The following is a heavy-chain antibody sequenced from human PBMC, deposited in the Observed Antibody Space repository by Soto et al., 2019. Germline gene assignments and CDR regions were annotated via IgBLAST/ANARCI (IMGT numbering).Heavy chain of an antibody. Sequence: PSETLSLTCTVSGGSIRSSSYYWGWIRQPPGKGLEWIGSIYYSGSTYYNPSLKSRVTVSVDTSKNQFSLKLSSVTAADTAVYYCAGNYDVLTGRGDLDVWGQGTTVTVSS. V-gene: IGHV4-39*07. CDR2: IYYSGST. J-gene: IGHJ6*02. D-gene: IGHD3-9*01. CDR3: AGNYDVLTGRGDLDV. CDR1: GGSIRSSSYY.